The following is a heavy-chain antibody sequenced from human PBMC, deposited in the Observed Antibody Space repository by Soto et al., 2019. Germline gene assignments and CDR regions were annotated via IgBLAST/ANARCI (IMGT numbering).Heavy chain of an antibody. CDR2: IYYSGST. V-gene: IGHV4-59*01. Sequence: SETLSLTCAVYGGSFSGYYWSWIRQPPGKGLEWIGYIYYSGSTNYNPSLKSRVTISVDTSKNQFSLKLSSVTAADTAVYYCARDPAYCSSTSSRNWFDPWGQGTLVTVSS. CDR3: ARDPAYCSSTSSRNWFDP. D-gene: IGHD2-2*01. CDR1: GGSFSGYY. J-gene: IGHJ5*02.